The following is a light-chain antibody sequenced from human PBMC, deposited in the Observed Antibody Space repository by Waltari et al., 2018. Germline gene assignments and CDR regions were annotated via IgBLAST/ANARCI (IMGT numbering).Light chain of an antibody. CDR3: QQYDSYLIT. Sequence: DIQMTQSPSTLYASVGDTVNITCRASQTISTWLAWYQQKSGKAPKLLIYRASTLQTGFPSRFSDSGSGTEFTLTISSLQPCDFGTYYCQQYDSYLITFGQGTRLEIK. J-gene: IGKJ5*01. CDR2: RAS. V-gene: IGKV1-5*03. CDR1: QTISTW.